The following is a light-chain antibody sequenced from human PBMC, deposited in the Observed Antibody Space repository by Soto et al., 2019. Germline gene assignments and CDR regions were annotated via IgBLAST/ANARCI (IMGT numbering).Light chain of an antibody. V-gene: IGKV3-20*01. CDR2: GAS. CDR1: QSVGSRF. J-gene: IGKJ4*01. CDR3: QQSGTSPPVA. Sequence: EILLTQSPGTLSLSPGERATLSCRPSQSVGSRFLAWYQQKPGQAPRLLIYGASNRATGIPDRFSCSGCGTDFTLTISRREPEDVAVYYYQQSGTSPPVAFGGGTKVDIK.